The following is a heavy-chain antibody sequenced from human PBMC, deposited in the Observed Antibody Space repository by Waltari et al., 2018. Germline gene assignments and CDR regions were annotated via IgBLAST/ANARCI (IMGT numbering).Heavy chain of an antibody. CDR1: GFTVRTNF. Sequence: EVQLVESGGNLIQPGGSLRLSCAASGFTVRTNFISWVRQAPGKGLEWVSIIYSGGKTNYAGSVKGRFTISRDNYKNRGYLEMNSLRAEDTAVYYCAKQSPSYTRGWYPLESWGPGTLVTVSP. J-gene: IGHJ4*02. CDR3: AKQSPSYTRGWYPLES. D-gene: IGHD6-19*01. CDR2: IYSGGKT. V-gene: IGHV3-53*01.